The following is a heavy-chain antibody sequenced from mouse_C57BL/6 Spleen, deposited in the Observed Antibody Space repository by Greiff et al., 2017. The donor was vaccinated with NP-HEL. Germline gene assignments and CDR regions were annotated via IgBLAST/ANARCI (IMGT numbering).Heavy chain of an antibody. D-gene: IGHD3-2*02. J-gene: IGHJ4*01. CDR2: IRNKANNHAT. Sequence: EVKLEESGGGLVQPGGSMKLSCAASGFTFSDAWMDWVRQSPEKGLEWVAEIRNKANNHATYYAESVKGRFTISRDDSKSSVYLQMNSLRAEDTGIYYCTRGSSGYLRSYAMDYWGQGTSVTVSS. V-gene: IGHV6-6*01. CDR3: TRGSSGYLRSYAMDY. CDR1: GFTFSDAW.